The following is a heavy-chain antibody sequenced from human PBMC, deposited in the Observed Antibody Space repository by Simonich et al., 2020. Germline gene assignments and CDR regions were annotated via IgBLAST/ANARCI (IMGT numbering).Heavy chain of an antibody. CDR3: ARDYSNYDAFDI. Sequence: EVQLVESGGGLVQPGGSLRLSCAASGFTFSSYWMHWVRQAPGKGRVWVVRINSDGSSTSYADSVKGRFTISRDNAKNTLYLQMNSLRAEDTAVYYCARDYSNYDAFDIWGQGTMVTVSS. V-gene: IGHV3-74*01. J-gene: IGHJ3*02. CDR1: GFTFSSYW. D-gene: IGHD4-4*01. CDR2: INSDGSST.